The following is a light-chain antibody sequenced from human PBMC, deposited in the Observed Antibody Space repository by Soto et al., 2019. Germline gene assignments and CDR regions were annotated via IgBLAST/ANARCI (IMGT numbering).Light chain of an antibody. Sequence: QSVLTQPPSASGSPGQSVTISCTGTSSDVGGYNYVSWYQQHPGKAPKLMIYEVSKRPSGVPDRFSGSKSGTSASLAISGLRFEDAADYYCAAWDDSLSGHVVFGGGTKLTVL. CDR1: SSDVGGYNY. V-gene: IGLV2-8*01. CDR3: AAWDDSLSGHVV. CDR2: EVS. J-gene: IGLJ2*01.